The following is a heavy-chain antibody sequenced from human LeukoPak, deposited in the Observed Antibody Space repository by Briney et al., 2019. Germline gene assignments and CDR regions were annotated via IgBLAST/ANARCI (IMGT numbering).Heavy chain of an antibody. CDR3: ARYIISMVRGMDY. CDR2: IHYSGST. J-gene: IGHJ4*02. Sequence: SETLPLTCTVSGASISSNNYYWTWIRQHPEKGLEWIGYIHYSGSTSYNPSLESRLTISLDTSENQFSLKLSSVTAADTAVYYCARYIISMVRGMDYWGQGTLVTVSS. V-gene: IGHV4-31*03. D-gene: IGHD3-10*01. CDR1: GASISSNNYY.